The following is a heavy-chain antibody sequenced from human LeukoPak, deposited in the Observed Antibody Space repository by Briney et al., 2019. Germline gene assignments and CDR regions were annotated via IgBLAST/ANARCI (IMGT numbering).Heavy chain of an antibody. Sequence: GRSLRLSCAASGFTFSSYGMHWVRQAPGKGLEWVAVISYDGSNKYYADSVKGRFTISRDNSKNTLYLQMNSLRAEDTAVYYCAKDKSLGYIIYSFDYWGQGTLVTVSS. CDR2: ISYDGSNK. D-gene: IGHD5-24*01. J-gene: IGHJ4*02. CDR1: GFTFSSYG. CDR3: AKDKSLGYIIYSFDY. V-gene: IGHV3-30*18.